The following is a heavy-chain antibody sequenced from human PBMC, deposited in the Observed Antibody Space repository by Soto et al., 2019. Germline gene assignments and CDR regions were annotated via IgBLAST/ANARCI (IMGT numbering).Heavy chain of an antibody. CDR2: IHYSGST. CDR1: GGSISSGGYS. J-gene: IGHJ5*02. V-gene: IGHV4-31*03. D-gene: IGHD3-16*02. Sequence: QVQLQESGPGLVKPSQTLSLTCTVSGGSISSGGYSWTWIRQHPGKGLEWIGYIHYSGSTDYNPSRQSRITISADTTKNQFSLKLNSVTAADTAVYYCAGERELSCYGYVGWFDPWGQGILVTVSS. CDR3: AGERELSCYGYVGWFDP.